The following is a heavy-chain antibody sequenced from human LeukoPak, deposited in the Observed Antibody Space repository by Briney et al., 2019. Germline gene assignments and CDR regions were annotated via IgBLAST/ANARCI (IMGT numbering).Heavy chain of an antibody. Sequence: GGSLRLSCAASGFIVRSNYMSWVRQAPGKGLEWVSVILSGDSTYYAESVKGRFTISRDNSKNTVYLQMNSLRVEDTAVYYCATSPTKGYWGQGTLVTVSS. D-gene: IGHD2/OR15-2a*01. V-gene: IGHV3-53*01. CDR1: GFIVRSNY. J-gene: IGHJ4*02. CDR2: ILSGDST. CDR3: ATSPTKGY.